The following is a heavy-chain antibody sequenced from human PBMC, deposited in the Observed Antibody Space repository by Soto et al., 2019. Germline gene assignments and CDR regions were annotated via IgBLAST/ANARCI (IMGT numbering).Heavy chain of an antibody. D-gene: IGHD1-26*01. CDR1: GGSISSSYYY. J-gene: IGHJ3*02. CDR2: IYYGGST. V-gene: IGHV4-39*01. CDR3: ARQREGGRGAFVI. Sequence: QLQLQESGPGLVKPSETLSLTCTVSGGSISSSYYYWGWIRQPPGKGLEWIGSIYYGGSTYYNPSLKSRVTVSVDTSKNQFSLKLSSVTAADTAVYYCARQREGGRGAFVIWGQGTMVTVSS.